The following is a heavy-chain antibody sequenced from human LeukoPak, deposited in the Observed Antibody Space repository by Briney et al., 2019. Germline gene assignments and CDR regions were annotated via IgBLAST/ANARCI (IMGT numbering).Heavy chain of an antibody. J-gene: IGHJ5*02. D-gene: IGHD6-19*01. CDR3: ARVYSSGWFNWFDP. CDR1: GGSFSGYY. V-gene: IGHV4-34*01. Sequence: SETLSLTCAVYGGSFSGYYWSWIRQPPGKGLEWIGEINHSGSTNYNPSLKSRVTISVDTSKNQFSLKLSSVTAADTAVYYCARVYSSGWFNWFDPWGQGTLVTVSS. CDR2: INHSGST.